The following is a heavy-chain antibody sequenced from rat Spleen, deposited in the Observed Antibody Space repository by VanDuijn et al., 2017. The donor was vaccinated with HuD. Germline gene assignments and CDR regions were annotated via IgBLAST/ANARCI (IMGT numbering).Heavy chain of an antibody. Sequence: EVQLVESGGGLVQPGRSLKLSCAASGFTFSNYYMAWVRQAPTKGLEWVASISYDGGSTYYRDSVKGRFTISRHNTQNTLYLQMNSLRSEDTATYYCARSDGTHYYLPFIYWGQGTLVTVSS. CDR3: ARSDGTHYYLPFIY. D-gene: IGHD1-12*02. V-gene: IGHV5-25*01. J-gene: IGHJ3*01. CDR1: GFTFSNYY. CDR2: ISYDGGST.